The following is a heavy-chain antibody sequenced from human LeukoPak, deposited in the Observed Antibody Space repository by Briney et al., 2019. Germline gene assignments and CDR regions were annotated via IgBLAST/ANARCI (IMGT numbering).Heavy chain of an antibody. Sequence: GGSLRLSCAASGFPFRDYYMTWIRQAPGKGLEWISYISRSGDSLYYADSVEGRFTISRDNAKNSLFLEMNSLRADDTAVYYCAREVVIFPDYYYYGMDVWGQGTTVTVSS. D-gene: IGHD3-9*01. CDR3: AREVVIFPDYYYYGMDV. V-gene: IGHV3-11*01. J-gene: IGHJ6*02. CDR2: ISRSGDSL. CDR1: GFPFRDYY.